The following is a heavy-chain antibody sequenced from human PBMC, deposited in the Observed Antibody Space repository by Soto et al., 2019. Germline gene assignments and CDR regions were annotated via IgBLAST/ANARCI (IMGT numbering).Heavy chain of an antibody. CDR3: AKGVAAQPFYYGMDV. V-gene: IGHV3-23*01. CDR1: GFTFSSYA. D-gene: IGHD6-13*01. J-gene: IGHJ6*02. CDR2: ISGSGGST. Sequence: EVQLLESGGGLVQPGGSLRLSCAASGFTFSSYAMSWVRQAPGKGLEWVSAISGSGGSTYYADSVKGRFTISRDNSKNKLYLQMNSLRAEDTAVYYCAKGVAAQPFYYGMDVWGQGTTVTVSS.